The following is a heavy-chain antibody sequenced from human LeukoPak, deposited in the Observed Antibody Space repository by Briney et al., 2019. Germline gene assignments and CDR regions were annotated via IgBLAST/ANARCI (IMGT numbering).Heavy chain of an antibody. CDR2: ISGSGGST. J-gene: IGHJ4*02. CDR3: ANPSTQYYDFWSGYLYYFDY. D-gene: IGHD3-3*01. CDR1: GFTFSSYA. Sequence: GGSLRLSCAASGFTFSSYAMSWVRQAPGKGLEWVSAISGSGGSTYYADSVKGRFTISRDNSKNTLYLQMNSLRAEDTAVYYCANPSTQYYDFWSGYLYYFDYWGQGTLVTVSS. V-gene: IGHV3-23*01.